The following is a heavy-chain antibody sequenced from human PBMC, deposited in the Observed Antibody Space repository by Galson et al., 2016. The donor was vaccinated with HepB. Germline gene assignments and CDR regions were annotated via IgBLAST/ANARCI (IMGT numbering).Heavy chain of an antibody. CDR2: TFSRGTT. V-gene: IGHV4-59*08. CDR3: ARRSAGAIPLHYYGMDV. D-gene: IGHD1-26*01. J-gene: IGHJ6*02. Sequence: SETLSLTCNVSGGSVTSYFWGWIRQPPGKGLEWIGYTFSRGTTNYHPSLQSRVTMSVDMSKNLLSLRWNSVTAADTGVYYCARRSAGAIPLHYYGMDVWGQGTRVTVS. CDR1: GGSVTSYF.